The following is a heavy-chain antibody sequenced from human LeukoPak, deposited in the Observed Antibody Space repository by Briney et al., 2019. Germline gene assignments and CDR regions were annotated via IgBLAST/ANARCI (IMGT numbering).Heavy chain of an antibody. CDR2: ISPTGGAI. CDR1: GFTFSTSG. CDR3: ASGIRERGFDS. V-gene: IGHV3-21*01. J-gene: IGHJ4*02. Sequence: GGSLRLSCAASGFTFSTSGRNWVRQAPGRGLEWVSSISPTGGAIFYADSVRGRSTISRDSAKSSLFLQMNSLKAEDTALYFCASGIRERGFDSWGQGTLVTVSS. D-gene: IGHD1-1*01.